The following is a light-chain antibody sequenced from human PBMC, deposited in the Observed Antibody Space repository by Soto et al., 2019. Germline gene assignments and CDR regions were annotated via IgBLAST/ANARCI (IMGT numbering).Light chain of an antibody. V-gene: IGKV1-5*01. Sequence: DIQMTQSPGARSASVGEGVTITCLASQVVRSWLAWYQQKPGTAPKLLIFDASRLESGVPSRFSGSASGTEFTPTISSLQPDDFATYYCQQYDNYPLTFGGGTKVAIK. J-gene: IGKJ4*01. CDR1: QVVRSW. CDR3: QQYDNYPLT. CDR2: DAS.